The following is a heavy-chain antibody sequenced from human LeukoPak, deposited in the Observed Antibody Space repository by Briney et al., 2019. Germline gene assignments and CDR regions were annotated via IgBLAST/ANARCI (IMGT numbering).Heavy chain of an antibody. J-gene: IGHJ4*02. V-gene: IGHV1-24*01. CDR2: FDPEDGET. CDR3: ATEYYYDISGTFDY. Sequence: ASVKISCKVSGYTLTELSMHWVRQAPGKGLEWMGGFDPEDGETIYAQKFQGRVTMTEDASTDTAYMELSSLRSEDTAVYYCATEYYYDISGTFDYWGQGTLVTVSS. CDR1: GYTLTELS. D-gene: IGHD3-22*01.